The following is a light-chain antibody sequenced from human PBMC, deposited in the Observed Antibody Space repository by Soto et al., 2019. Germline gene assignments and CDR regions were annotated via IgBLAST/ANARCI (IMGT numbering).Light chain of an antibody. CDR2: EVS. V-gene: IGLV2-8*01. CDR3: CSYAGSNTFV. Sequence: QSALTQPPSASGSPGQSVTIACTGTSXDVGGYAYVSWYQQHPGKAPKVIIYEVSKRPSGVPDRFSASKSGNTASLTVSGLQAEDEADYYCCSYAGSNTFVFGTGTKVTVL. J-gene: IGLJ1*01. CDR1: SXDVGGYAY.